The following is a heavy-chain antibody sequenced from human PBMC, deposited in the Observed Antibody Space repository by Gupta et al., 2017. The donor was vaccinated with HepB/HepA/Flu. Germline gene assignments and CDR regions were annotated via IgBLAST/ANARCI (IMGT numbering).Heavy chain of an antibody. D-gene: IGHD3-3*01. J-gene: IGHJ5*01. CDR3: AREQSDTLWSGYDS. V-gene: IGHV4-4*02. CDR2: IYHSGSV. Sequence: QVQLQESGPGLVKPSGTLSLTCIVSGGSLSSSNYWTWVRRPPGKGLEWIGEIYHSGSVNYSPSLKSRVTMSVDKSKNQFSLELNSVTAADTAVYYCAREQSDTLWSGYDSWGPGIRVTVSS. CDR1: GGSLSSSNY.